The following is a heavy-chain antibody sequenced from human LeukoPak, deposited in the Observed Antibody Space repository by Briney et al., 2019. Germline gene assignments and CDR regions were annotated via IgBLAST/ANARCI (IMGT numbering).Heavy chain of an antibody. Sequence: GGSLRLSCAASGFSFSSFSMSWVRQAPGKGLDWVSGISNSGGTTYYADSVKGRFTISRDNSKNTLYLQVNSLRAEDTAIYYCAKGITSHDFFSRGDWSQGTLVTVSS. CDR3: AKGITSHDFFSRGD. D-gene: IGHD3-10*01. CDR2: ISNSGGTT. J-gene: IGHJ4*02. CDR1: GFSFSSFS. V-gene: IGHV3-23*01.